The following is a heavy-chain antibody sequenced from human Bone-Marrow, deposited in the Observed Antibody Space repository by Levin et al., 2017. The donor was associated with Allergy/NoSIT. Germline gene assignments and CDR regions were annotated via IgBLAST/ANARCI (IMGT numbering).Heavy chain of an antibody. J-gene: IGHJ4*01. Sequence: GGSLRLSCVVSELNVTRNYMNWVRQAPGKGLEWVSVIYGGGSTYYADSVRGRFPVSRDTSKNRLYLEMNSLRAEDTAVYYCATSYVGATGYFDYWGHGTLVTVSS. V-gene: IGHV3-53*01. CDR1: ELNVTRNY. CDR3: ATSYVGATGYFDY. CDR2: IYGGGST. D-gene: IGHD1-1*01.